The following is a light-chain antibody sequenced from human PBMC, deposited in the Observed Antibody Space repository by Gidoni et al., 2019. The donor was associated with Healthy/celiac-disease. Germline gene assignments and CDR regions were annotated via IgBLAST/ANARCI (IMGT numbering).Light chain of an antibody. V-gene: IGKV1-13*02. CDR3: QRFNSYLHT. CDR2: DAS. Sequence: ATPFTQFPSSLSASVGDRVTITCRASQGISSALAWYQQKPGKAPKLLIYDASSLESRVPSRFSGSGSGTDFTLTISSLQPEDFATYYCQRFNSYLHTFGQGTKLEIK. J-gene: IGKJ2*01. CDR1: QGISSA.